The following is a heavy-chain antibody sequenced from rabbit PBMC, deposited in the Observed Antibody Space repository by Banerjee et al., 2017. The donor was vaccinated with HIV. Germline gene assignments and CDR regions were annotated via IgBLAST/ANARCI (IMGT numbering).Heavy chain of an antibody. J-gene: IGHJ4*01. Sequence: QSLEESGGDLVKPGASLTLTCTASGFTLSSYWMCWVRQAPGKGLEWIACIYAGSSGSTYYASWAKGRFTISKTSSTTVTLQMTSLTAADTATYFCARGTGGAGDGLNLWGPGTLVTVS. CDR2: IYAGSSGST. CDR3: ARGTGGAGDGLNL. CDR1: GFTLSSYW. V-gene: IGHV1S40*01. D-gene: IGHD4-2*01.